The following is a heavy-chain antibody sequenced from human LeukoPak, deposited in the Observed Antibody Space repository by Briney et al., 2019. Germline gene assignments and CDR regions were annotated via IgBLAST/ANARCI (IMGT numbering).Heavy chain of an antibody. CDR3: ARGYSGSYPGQVDY. V-gene: IGHV3-23*01. J-gene: IGHJ4*02. CDR1: GFTFSSYA. D-gene: IGHD1-26*01. Sequence: GGSLRLSCAASGFTFSSYAMSWVRQAPGKGLEWVSAISGSGGSTYYADSVKGRFTISRDNAKNSLYLQMNSLRVEDTAVYYCARGYSGSYPGQVDYWGQGTLVTVSS. CDR2: ISGSGGST.